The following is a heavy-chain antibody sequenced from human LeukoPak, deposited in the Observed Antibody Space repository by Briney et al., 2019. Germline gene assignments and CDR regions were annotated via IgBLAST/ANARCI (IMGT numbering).Heavy chain of an antibody. CDR1: GFTFSSYG. J-gene: IGHJ3*02. CDR2: ISYDGSNK. V-gene: IGHV3-30*18. CDR3: AKDRGSGYYDAFDI. D-gene: IGHD3-22*01. Sequence: GGSLRLSCAASGFTFSSYGMHWVRQAPGKGLEWVAVISYDGSNKYYADSVKGRFTISRDNSKNTLYLQMNSLRAEDTAVYYCAKDRGSGYYDAFDIWGQGTMVTVSS.